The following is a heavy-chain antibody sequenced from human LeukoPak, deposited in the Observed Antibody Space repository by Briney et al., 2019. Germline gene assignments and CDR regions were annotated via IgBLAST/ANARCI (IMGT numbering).Heavy chain of an antibody. CDR2: ISSDESST. Sequence: AGGSLRLSCAASGNYWMHWVRQAPGKGLVWVSRISSDESSTTYADSVKGRFTISRDNAKNTLYLKMNTLRAEDTAIYFCARGGFTGTSCPYFDYWGQGTLVTVSS. D-gene: IGHD2-2*01. CDR1: GNYW. CDR3: ARGGFTGTSCPYFDY. J-gene: IGHJ4*02. V-gene: IGHV3-74*01.